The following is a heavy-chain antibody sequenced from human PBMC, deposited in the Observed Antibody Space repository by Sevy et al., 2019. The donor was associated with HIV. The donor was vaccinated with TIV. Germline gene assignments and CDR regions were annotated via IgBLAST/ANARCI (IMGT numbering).Heavy chain of an antibody. CDR2: ISYDGSNK. Sequence: GGSLRLSCAASGFTFSSYGMHWVRQAPGKGLEWVAVISYDGSNKYYADSVKGRFTIPRDNSKNTLYLQMNSLRAEDTAVYYCAKGRDGYKNYFDYWGQGTLVTVSS. CDR3: AKGRDGYKNYFDY. D-gene: IGHD5-12*01. CDR1: GFTFSSYG. V-gene: IGHV3-30*18. J-gene: IGHJ4*02.